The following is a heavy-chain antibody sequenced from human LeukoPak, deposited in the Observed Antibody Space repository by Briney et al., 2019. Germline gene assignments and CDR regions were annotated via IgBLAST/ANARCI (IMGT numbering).Heavy chain of an antibody. CDR3: ARYFDWLSYFDY. V-gene: IGHV3-66*01. CDR2: IYSGGST. CDR1: GFTVSSNY. Sequence: AGGSLRLSCAASGFTVSSNYMSWVRQTPGKGLEWVSVIYSGGSTYYADFVKGRFTISRDNSKNTLYLQMNSLRAEDTAVYYCARYFDWLSYFDYWGQGTLVTVSS. J-gene: IGHJ4*02. D-gene: IGHD3-9*01.